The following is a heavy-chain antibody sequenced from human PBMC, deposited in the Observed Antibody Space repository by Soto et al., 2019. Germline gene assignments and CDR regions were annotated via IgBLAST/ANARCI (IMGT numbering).Heavy chain of an antibody. CDR2: IIPILGIA. D-gene: IGHD4-4*01. Sequence: SVKVSCKASGGTFSSYTISWVRQAPGQGLEWMGRIIPILGIANYAQKFQGRVTITADKSTSTAYMELSSLRSEDTAVYYCAREPYFDYSNYDGWVNWFDPWGQGTLVTVSS. V-gene: IGHV1-69*04. J-gene: IGHJ5*02. CDR1: GGTFSSYT. CDR3: AREPYFDYSNYDGWVNWFDP.